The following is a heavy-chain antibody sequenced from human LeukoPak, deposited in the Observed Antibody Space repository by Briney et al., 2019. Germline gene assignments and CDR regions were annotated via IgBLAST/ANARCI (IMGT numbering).Heavy chain of an antibody. CDR2: INHSGST. D-gene: IGHD2-2*02. J-gene: IGHJ6*03. V-gene: IGHV4-34*01. CDR3: ARVGGDLYCSSTSCYIGAYYYYYYYMDV. Sequence: SETLSLTCAVYGGSFSGYYWSWIRQPPGKGLEWIGEINHSGSTNYNPSLKSRVTISVDTSKNQFSLKLSSVTAADTAVYYCARVGGDLYCSSTSCYIGAYYYYYYYMDVWGKGTTVTVSS. CDR1: GGSFSGYY.